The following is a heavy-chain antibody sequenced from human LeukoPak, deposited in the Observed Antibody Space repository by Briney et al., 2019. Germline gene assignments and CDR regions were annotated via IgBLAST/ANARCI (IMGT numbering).Heavy chain of an antibody. Sequence: GESLKISCKGSGYSINNYWISWVRQMPGKGLEWMGRIDPSDSYTNYSPSFQGHVTISADKSISTAYLQWSSLKASDTAMYYCARHGPVVAAFPFDIWGQGTMVTVSS. D-gene: IGHD2-15*01. CDR3: ARHGPVVAAFPFDI. V-gene: IGHV5-10-1*01. J-gene: IGHJ3*02. CDR2: IDPSDSYT. CDR1: GYSINNYW.